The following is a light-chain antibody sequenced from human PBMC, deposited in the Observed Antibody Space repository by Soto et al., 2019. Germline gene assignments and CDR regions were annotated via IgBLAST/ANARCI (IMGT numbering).Light chain of an antibody. Sequence: QSVLTQPPSVSAAPGQKFTISCSGSSSNIGNNYVSWYQQLPGTAPKLLIYDNNKRPSGIPDRFSGSKSGTSATLGITGLQTGDEADYYCGTWDSSLSALYVFGTGTKLTVL. CDR1: SSNIGNNY. V-gene: IGLV1-51*01. J-gene: IGLJ1*01. CDR3: GTWDSSLSALYV. CDR2: DNN.